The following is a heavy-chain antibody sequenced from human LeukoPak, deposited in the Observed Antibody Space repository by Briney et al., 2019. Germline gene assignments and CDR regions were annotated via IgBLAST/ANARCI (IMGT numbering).Heavy chain of an antibody. CDR1: GGTFSSYA. Sequence: SVKVSCKASGGTFSSYAISWVRQAPGQGLEWMGGIIPIFGTANYAQKFQGRVTITADESTSTAYMELSSLRSEDMAVYYCARAPSGEVAANDYWGQGTLVTVSS. J-gene: IGHJ4*02. CDR2: IIPIFGTA. D-gene: IGHD2-15*01. V-gene: IGHV1-69*13. CDR3: ARAPSGEVAANDY.